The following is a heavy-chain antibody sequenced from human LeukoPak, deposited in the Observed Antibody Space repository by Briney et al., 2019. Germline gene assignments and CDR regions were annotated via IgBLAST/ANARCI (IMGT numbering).Heavy chain of an antibody. V-gene: IGHV3-48*01. CDR1: GFTFSSYS. Sequence: GGSLRLSCAASGFTFSSYSMNWVRQAPGKGLEWVSYISSSSSTIYYADSVKGRFTISRDNSKNTLYLQMNSLRAEDTAVYYCAKDTGYSSSWGQGTLVTVSS. D-gene: IGHD6-13*01. CDR3: AKDTGYSSS. CDR2: ISSSSSTI. J-gene: IGHJ4*02.